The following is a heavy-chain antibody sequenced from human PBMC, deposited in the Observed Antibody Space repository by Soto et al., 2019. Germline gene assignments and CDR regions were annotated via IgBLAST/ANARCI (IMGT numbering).Heavy chain of an antibody. Sequence: GGSLRLSCAASGFTFSTFAVHWVRQAPGKGLEWVALISYDGNDKYYADSVKGRFAISRDNSKNTLSLQMNSLRTDDTALYFCARGPNYYDSGAYFAYWGPGTPVTVSS. CDR1: GFTFSTFA. V-gene: IGHV3-30*09. CDR3: ARGPNYYDSGAYFAY. D-gene: IGHD3-22*01. CDR2: ISYDGNDK. J-gene: IGHJ4*02.